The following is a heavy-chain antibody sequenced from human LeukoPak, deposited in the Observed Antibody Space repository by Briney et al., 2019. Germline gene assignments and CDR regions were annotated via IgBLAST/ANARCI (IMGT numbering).Heavy chain of an antibody. Sequence: PSETLSLTCVVSGASISHYSWTWIRQPAGRGLEWIGRIHSEVNTKYSPSLESRVSLSVDTSKNQLFLKLTSVTAADTAVYYCARGRVVGSPSGGFDHWGRGSHVIVS. CDR1: GASISHYS. J-gene: IGHJ4*02. D-gene: IGHD2-15*01. CDR3: ARGRVVGSPSGGFDH. V-gene: IGHV4-59*10. CDR2: IHSEVNT.